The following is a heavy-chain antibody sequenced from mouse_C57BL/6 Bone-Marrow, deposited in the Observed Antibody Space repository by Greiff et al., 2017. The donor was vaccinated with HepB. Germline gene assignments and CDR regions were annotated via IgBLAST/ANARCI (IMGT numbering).Heavy chain of an antibody. Sequence: VQLQQPGAELVMPGASVKLSCKASGYTFTSYWMHWVKQRPGQGLEWIGEIDPSDSYTNYNQKFKGKSTLTVDKSSSTAYMQLSSLTSEDSAVYYWARELRLGYYFDYWGQGTTLTVSS. D-gene: IGHD3-2*02. J-gene: IGHJ2*01. CDR2: IDPSDSYT. CDR1: GYTFTSYW. CDR3: ARELRLGYYFDY. V-gene: IGHV1-69*01.